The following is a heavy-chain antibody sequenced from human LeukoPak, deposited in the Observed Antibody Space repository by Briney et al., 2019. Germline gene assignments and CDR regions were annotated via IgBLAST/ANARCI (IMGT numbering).Heavy chain of an antibody. D-gene: IGHD6-13*01. V-gene: IGHV4-34*01. Sequence: SETLSLTCAVYGGSFSGYYWSWIRQPPGKGLEWIGEINHSGSTNYNPSLKSRVTISVDTSKNQFSLKLSSVTAADTAVYYCARGFHSSSWSPPFIDYWGQGTLVTVSS. J-gene: IGHJ4*02. CDR3: ARGFHSSSWSPPFIDY. CDR2: INHSGST. CDR1: GGSFSGYY.